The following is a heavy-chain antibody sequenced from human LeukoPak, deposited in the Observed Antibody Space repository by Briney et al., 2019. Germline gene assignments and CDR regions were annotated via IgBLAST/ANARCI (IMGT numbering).Heavy chain of an antibody. D-gene: IGHD6-19*01. CDR2: INSDESIT. CDR3: AKFIAVGAIDY. CDR1: GFTFSSSW. V-gene: IGHV3-74*01. Sequence: GGSLRLSCAASGFTFSSSWMYWVRQAPGKGLVWVSRINSDESITTYADSAKGRFTISRDNSKNTLYLQMNSLRADDTAVYYCAKFIAVGAIDYWGQGTLVTVSS. J-gene: IGHJ4*02.